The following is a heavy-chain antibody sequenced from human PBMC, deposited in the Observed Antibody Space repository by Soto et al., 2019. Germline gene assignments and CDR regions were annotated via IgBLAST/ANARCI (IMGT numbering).Heavy chain of an antibody. CDR2: IRGSGGGT. Sequence: EVQLLESGGGLVQPGGSLRLSCSASGFKFSTYAMSWVRQAPGKGLEWVSTIRGSGGGTSYADSVKGRFTISRDNAKNTLWLRMSSLGVKDTALYYCAKDYVVMFGGPIGSWGQGTLVSVSS. CDR3: AKDYVVMFGGPIGS. D-gene: IGHD3-16*01. CDR1: GFKFSTYA. J-gene: IGHJ5*02. V-gene: IGHV3-23*01.